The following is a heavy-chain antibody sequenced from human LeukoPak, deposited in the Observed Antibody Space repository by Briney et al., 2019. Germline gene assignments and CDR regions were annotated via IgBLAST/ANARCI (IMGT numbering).Heavy chain of an antibody. CDR2: ISSSSSTI. V-gene: IGHV3-48*01. CDR3: AKGATTGWFDP. D-gene: IGHD1-26*01. Sequence: HPGGSLRLSCAASGFTFSSYNMNWVRQAPGKGLEWVSYISSSSSTIYYADSVKGRFTIFRDNAKNSLYLQMNSLRAEDTAVYYCAKGATTGWFDPWGQGTLVIVSS. CDR1: GFTFSSYN. J-gene: IGHJ5*02.